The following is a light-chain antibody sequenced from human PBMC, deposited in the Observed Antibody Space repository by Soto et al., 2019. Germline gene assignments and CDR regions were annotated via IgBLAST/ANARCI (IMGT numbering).Light chain of an antibody. J-gene: IGKJ4*01. CDR2: AAS. Sequence: VYVGVGAAMLCKASQTVFTYLNWYQQKPGKAPRLLIYAASSLQSGVPSRFSGSGSGTDFTLTISSLQPDAFAPYNRQHSYSTPLTFGGGTKVDIK. CDR1: QTVFTY. V-gene: IGKV1-39*01. CDR3: QHSYSTPLT.